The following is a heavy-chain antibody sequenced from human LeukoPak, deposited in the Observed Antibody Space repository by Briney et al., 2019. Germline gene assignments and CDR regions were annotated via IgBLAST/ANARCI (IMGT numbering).Heavy chain of an antibody. V-gene: IGHV6-1*01. CDR2: TYYRSKWYN. Sequence: SQTLSLTCAICGGSVPSKSAAWNWITQSPSRGLEWLGRTYYRSKWYNDYAESVKSRIPINPDTSRNQFSLQLNSVTPEDTAMYYCARRRTTGDFDYWGQGTLVTASS. CDR1: GGSVPSKSAA. D-gene: IGHD1-1*01. CDR3: ARRRTTGDFDY. J-gene: IGHJ4*02.